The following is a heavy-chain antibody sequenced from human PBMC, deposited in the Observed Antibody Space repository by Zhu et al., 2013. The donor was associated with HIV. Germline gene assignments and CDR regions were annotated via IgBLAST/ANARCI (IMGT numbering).Heavy chain of an antibody. CDR2: ISGYNGDT. J-gene: IGHJ4*02. Sequence: QVQLVQSGTEVKKPGASVKVSCTTSGYTFTNYGITWVRQAPGQGLEWMGWISGYNGDTNYAQKLQDRVIMTTDTSTNTAYMDLRSLRSDDTAMYYCARDHNSGYYSYFDYWGQGTLVTVSS. V-gene: IGHV1-18*01. D-gene: IGHD3-22*01. CDR3: ARDHNSGYYSYFDY. CDR1: GYTFTNYG.